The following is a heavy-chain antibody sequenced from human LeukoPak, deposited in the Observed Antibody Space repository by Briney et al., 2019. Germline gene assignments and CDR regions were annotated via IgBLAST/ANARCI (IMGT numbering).Heavy chain of an antibody. CDR1: GFTFSSYG. V-gene: IGHV3-21*04. CDR3: AKHGDYGTYYYFDY. D-gene: IGHD4-17*01. J-gene: IGHJ4*02. Sequence: GGSLRLSCAASGFTFSSYGMNWVRQAPGKGLEWVSSISSSSSYIYYADSVKGRFTISRDNSKNTLYLQMNSLRAEDTAVYYCAKHGDYGTYYYFDYWGQGTLVTVSS. CDR2: ISSSSSYI.